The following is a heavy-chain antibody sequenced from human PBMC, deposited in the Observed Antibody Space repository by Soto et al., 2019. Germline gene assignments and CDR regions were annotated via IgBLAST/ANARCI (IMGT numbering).Heavy chain of an antibody. CDR1: GYTFTSYY. CDR2: IIPIFGTA. J-gene: IGHJ3*02. CDR3: ARGESFDAFDI. D-gene: IGHD3-16*01. V-gene: IGHV1-69*13. Sequence: GASVKVSCKASGYTFTSYYMHWVRQAPGQGLEWMGGIIPIFGTANYAQKFQGRVTITADESTSTAYMELSSLRSEDTAVYYCARGESFDAFDIWGQGTMVTVSS.